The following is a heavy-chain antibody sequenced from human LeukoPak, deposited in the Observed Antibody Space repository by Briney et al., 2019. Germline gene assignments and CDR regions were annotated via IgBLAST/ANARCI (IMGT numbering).Heavy chain of an antibody. CDR2: ISSSSSYT. CDR1: RFTFSDYY. D-gene: IGHD3-22*01. J-gene: IGHJ4*02. V-gene: IGHV3-11*06. Sequence: PGGSLRLSCAASRFTFSDYYMSWIRQAPGKGLEWVSYISSSSSYTNYADSVKGRFTISRDNAKNSPYLQMNSLRAEDTAVYYCARFAYYYDSSGYYQNWGQGTLVTVSS. CDR3: ARFAYYYDSSGYYQN.